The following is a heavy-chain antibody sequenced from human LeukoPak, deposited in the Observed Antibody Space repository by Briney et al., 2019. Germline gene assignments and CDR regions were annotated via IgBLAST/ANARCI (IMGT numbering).Heavy chain of an antibody. CDR2: ISAYNGNT. Sequence: ASVKVSCKASGYTFTSYGISWVRQAPGQGLEWMGWISAYNGNTNYAQKLQGRVTMTTDTSTSTAYMELRSLRSDDTAVYYCARDLWIWYDRRYRVDAFDIWGQGTMVTVSS. D-gene: IGHD3-22*01. CDR1: GYTFTSYG. V-gene: IGHV1-18*01. CDR3: ARDLWIWYDRRYRVDAFDI. J-gene: IGHJ3*02.